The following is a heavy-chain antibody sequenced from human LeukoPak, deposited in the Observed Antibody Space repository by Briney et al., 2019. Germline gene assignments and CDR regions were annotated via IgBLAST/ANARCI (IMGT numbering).Heavy chain of an antibody. CDR3: ERDLRRDNYIVVVPAAMRFYYYYGMDV. CDR1: GYTFTGYY. J-gene: IGHJ6*02. CDR2: INPNSGGT. Sequence: ASVKVSCKASGYTFTGYYMHWVRQAPGQGLEWMGWINPNSGGTNYAQKFQGRVTMTRDTSISTAYMGLSRLRSDDTAVYYCERDLRRDNYIVVVPAAMRFYYYYGMDVWGQGTTVTASS. D-gene: IGHD2-2*01. V-gene: IGHV1-2*02.